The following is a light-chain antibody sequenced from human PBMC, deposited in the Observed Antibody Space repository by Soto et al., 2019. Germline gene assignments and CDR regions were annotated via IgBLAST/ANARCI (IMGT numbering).Light chain of an antibody. J-gene: IGKJ5*01. Sequence: DIQMTQSPSSVSAFVGDTVTLTCRASQAISSSLAWYQQKPGKAPNLLMFDASSLQSGVPSRFSGRGSGTDFTLTISDLPPEDFGAYYCQQDASFSITFGQGTRLDI. CDR2: DAS. CDR1: QAISSS. V-gene: IGKV1-12*01. CDR3: QQDASFSIT.